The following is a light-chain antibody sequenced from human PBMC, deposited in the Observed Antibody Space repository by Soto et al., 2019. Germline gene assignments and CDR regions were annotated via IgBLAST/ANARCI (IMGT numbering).Light chain of an antibody. J-gene: IGLJ2*01. CDR3: VSWDGSLNSLL. V-gene: IGLV1-47*01. CDR1: SSNIGSNF. CDR2: GTH. Sequence: QSVLTQPPSASGTPGLRVTISCSGSSSNIGSNFVYWYQHLPGAAPKLLIYGTHQRPSGVPDRFSASKSDASASLAISGLRSEDEADYYCVSWDGSLNSLLFGGGTKLTVL.